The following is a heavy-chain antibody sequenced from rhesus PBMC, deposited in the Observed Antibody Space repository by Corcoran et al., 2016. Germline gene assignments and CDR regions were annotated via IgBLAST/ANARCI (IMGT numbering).Heavy chain of an antibody. Sequence: QVQLQESGPGLVQPSETLSLTCAVSGYSISSGYGWSWIRQSPGTGLEWIGYIGVSSGRTTYNPSLKSTVTNAKDTSKTQFSLKLSSVTVADTAGYYCAGGAAAGTGSDYWGQGVLVTVSS. D-gene: IGHD6-25*01. CDR1: GYSISSGYG. CDR3: AGGAAAGTGSDY. V-gene: IGHV4-127*01. CDR2: IGVSSGRT. J-gene: IGHJ4*01.